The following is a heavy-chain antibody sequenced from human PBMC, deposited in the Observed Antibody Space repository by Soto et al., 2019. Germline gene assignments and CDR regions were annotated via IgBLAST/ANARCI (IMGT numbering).Heavy chain of an antibody. J-gene: IGHJ5*02. CDR2: INHSGST. CDR1: GGSFSGYY. CDR3: ARAVMKAYYDFWSASP. Sequence: QVQLQQWGAGLLKPSETLSLTCAVYGGSFSGYYWSWIRQPPGKGLEWIGEINHSGSTNYNPSLKRRVTISVDTSKNQFSLKLSSVTAADTAVYYCARAVMKAYYDFWSASPGGQGTLVTVSS. D-gene: IGHD3-3*01. V-gene: IGHV4-34*01.